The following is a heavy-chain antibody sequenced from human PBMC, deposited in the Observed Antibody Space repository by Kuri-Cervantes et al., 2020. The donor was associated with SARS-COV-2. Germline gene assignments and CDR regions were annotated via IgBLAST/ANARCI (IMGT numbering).Heavy chain of an antibody. Sequence: SQTLSLTCAVSGYSISSGYYWGWIRQPPGKGLEWIGSIYHSGSTYYNPSLKSRVTISVDTSKNQFSLKLSSVTAADTAVYYCARVSGMVRGVMYSFNFDYWGQGTLVTVSS. CDR3: ARVSGMVRGVMYSFNFDY. D-gene: IGHD3-10*01. V-gene: IGHV4-38-2*01. CDR1: GYSISSGYY. CDR2: IYHSGST. J-gene: IGHJ4*02.